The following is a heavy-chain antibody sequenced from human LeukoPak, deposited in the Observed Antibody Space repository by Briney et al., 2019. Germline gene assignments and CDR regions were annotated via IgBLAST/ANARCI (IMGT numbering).Heavy chain of an antibody. Sequence: SETLSLTCTVSGGSISSSSYYWGWIRQPPGKGLEWIGSIYYSGSTYYNPSLKSRVTISVDTSKNQFSLKLSSVTAADTAVYYCARDLMVRGPGRTPWGQGTLVTVSS. CDR2: IYYSGST. CDR3: ARDLMVRGPGRTP. J-gene: IGHJ5*02. V-gene: IGHV4-39*07. D-gene: IGHD3-10*01. CDR1: GGSISSSSYY.